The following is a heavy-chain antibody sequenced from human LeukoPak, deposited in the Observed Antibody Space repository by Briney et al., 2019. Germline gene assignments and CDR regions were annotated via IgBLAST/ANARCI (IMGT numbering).Heavy chain of an antibody. V-gene: IGHV5-51*01. CDR3: ARLWFGELPYPRGFDY. D-gene: IGHD3-10*01. J-gene: IGHJ4*02. CDR2: IYPGDSDT. Sequence: GESLKISCKGSGYSFTSYWIGWVRQMPGKGLEWMGIIYPGDSDTRYSPSFQGQVTISADKSISTAYLQWSSLKASDTAMYYCARLWFGELPYPRGFDYWGQGTLVTVSS. CDR1: GYSFTSYW.